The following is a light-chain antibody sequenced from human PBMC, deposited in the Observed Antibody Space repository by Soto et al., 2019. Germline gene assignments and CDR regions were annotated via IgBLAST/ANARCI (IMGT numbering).Light chain of an antibody. CDR2: GAS. V-gene: IGKV3-20*01. CDR1: QSVSSSY. CDR3: QQYCTSPWT. J-gene: IGKJ1*01. Sequence: EIGVTQSPGTLSLSPGERATLSCWASQSVSSSYLAWYQQKPGQAPRLLIYGASGRATGIPDRFSGSGSGTDFTLTISRLEPQDFAVYYCQQYCTSPWTFGQGTKVDMK.